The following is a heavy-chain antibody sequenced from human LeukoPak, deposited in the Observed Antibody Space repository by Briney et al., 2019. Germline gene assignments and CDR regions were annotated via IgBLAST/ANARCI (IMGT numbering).Heavy chain of an antibody. CDR2: IRYDGSNK. Sequence: PGGSLRLSCAASGFTFSSYGMHWVRQAPGKGLEWVAFIRYDGSNKYYADSVKGRFTISRDNSKNTLYLQMNSLRAEDTAVYYCAKDREVGAPWVYYYYMDVWGKGTTVTVSS. J-gene: IGHJ6*03. V-gene: IGHV3-30*02. D-gene: IGHD1-26*01. CDR1: GFTFSSYG. CDR3: AKDREVGAPWVYYYYMDV.